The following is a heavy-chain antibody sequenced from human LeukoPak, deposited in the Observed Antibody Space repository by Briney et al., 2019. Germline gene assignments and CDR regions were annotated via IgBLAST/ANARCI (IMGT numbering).Heavy chain of an antibody. CDR1: GGSFSGYY. CDR2: IWYDGSNK. CDR3: ARASHSSYYDFWSGYYGVYGMDV. D-gene: IGHD3-3*01. V-gene: IGHV3-33*08. J-gene: IGHJ6*02. Sequence: PSETLSLTCAVYGGSFSGYYWSWVRQAPGKGLEWVAVIWYDGSNKYYADSVKGRFTISRDNSKNTLYMQMNSLRAEDTAVYYCARASHSSYYDFWSGYYGVYGMDVWGQGTTVTVSS.